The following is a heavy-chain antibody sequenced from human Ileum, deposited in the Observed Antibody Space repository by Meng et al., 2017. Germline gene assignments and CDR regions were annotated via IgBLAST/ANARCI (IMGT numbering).Heavy chain of an antibody. CDR3: VHNIAPTNTPSTPPFDY. D-gene: IGHD6-25*01. V-gene: IGHV2-5*01. CDR1: GFSLSTNGVG. CDR2: IYWSDDT. J-gene: IGHJ4*02. Sequence: SGPTLVKPTQTLTLTCSFSGFSLSTNGVGVGWIRQPPGKAREWLALIYWSDDTRYSPSLKSRLTFTKDTPKNQVVLTRTNKDPVDTATYYCVHNIAPTNTPSTPPFDYWGRGTLVTVSS.